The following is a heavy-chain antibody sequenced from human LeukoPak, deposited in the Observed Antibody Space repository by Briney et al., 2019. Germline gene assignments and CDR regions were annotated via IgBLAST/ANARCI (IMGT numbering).Heavy chain of an antibody. CDR3: AREGPPYCSSTSCDDNWFDP. CDR1: GYTFTSYG. CDR2: ISAYNGNT. D-gene: IGHD2-2*01. Sequence: ASVKVSCKASGYTFTSYGISWARQATGQGLEWIGWISAYNGNTNYAQKLQGRVTMTTDTSPSTAYMELRSLRSDDTAVYYCAREGPPYCSSTSCDDNWFDPWGQGTLVTVSS. J-gene: IGHJ5*02. V-gene: IGHV1-18*01.